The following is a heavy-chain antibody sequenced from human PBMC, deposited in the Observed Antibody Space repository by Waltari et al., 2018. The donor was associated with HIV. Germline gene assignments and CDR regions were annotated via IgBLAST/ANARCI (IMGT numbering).Heavy chain of an antibody. CDR2: LYHSGGS. Sequence: QVQLQESGPGLVKPSETLSLTCAVSGYSISSGYYWGWLRQPPGKGREWIGSLYHSGGSDYNPSLKSRVTISVDTSKTQFSLKLSSVTAADTAVYYCARVGGDSGSYSSWFDPWGQGTLVTVSS. CDR1: GYSISSGYY. CDR3: ARVGGDSGSYSSWFDP. D-gene: IGHD1-26*01. V-gene: IGHV4-38-2*01. J-gene: IGHJ5*02.